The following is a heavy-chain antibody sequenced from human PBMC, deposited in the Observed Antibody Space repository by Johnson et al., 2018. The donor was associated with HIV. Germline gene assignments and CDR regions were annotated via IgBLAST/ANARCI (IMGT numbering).Heavy chain of an antibody. CDR1: GFTFDDYD. Sequence: VQLVESGGGLIQPGGSLRLSCAVSGFTFDDYDMNWVRQAPGKGLEWVSGINWNGDNTGYGDSVKGRFTIFRDNAKNSLYLQMNRLRAEDTALYYCARGGMRGELGAFDIWGQGTMVTVSS. CDR2: INWNGDNT. V-gene: IGHV3-20*04. J-gene: IGHJ3*02. D-gene: IGHD1-26*01. CDR3: ARGGMRGELGAFDI.